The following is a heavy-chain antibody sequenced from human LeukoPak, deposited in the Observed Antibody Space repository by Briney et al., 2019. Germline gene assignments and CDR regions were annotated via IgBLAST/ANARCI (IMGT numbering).Heavy chain of an antibody. J-gene: IGHJ4*02. D-gene: IGHD6-13*01. Sequence: ASVKVSCKASGYTFTNFVIHWVRQAPGQRLEWMGWINPSNDDTKYSQKFQGRVTITRDTSASTAYMEVSSLRSEDTALYYCARDQIGVAAAAYWGQGTLVTVSS. V-gene: IGHV1-3*01. CDR2: INPSNDDT. CDR3: ARDQIGVAAAAY. CDR1: GYTFTNFV.